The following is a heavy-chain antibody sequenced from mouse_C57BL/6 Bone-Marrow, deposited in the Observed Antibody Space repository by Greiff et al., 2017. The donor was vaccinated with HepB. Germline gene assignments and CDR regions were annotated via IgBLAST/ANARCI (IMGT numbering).Heavy chain of an antibody. V-gene: IGHV5-6*02. CDR2: ISSGGSYT. CDR3: ARHDAY. J-gene: IGHJ3*01. Sequence: EVKLVESGGDLVKPGGSLKLSCAASGFTFSSYGMSWVRQTPDKRLEWVATISSGGSYTYYPDSVKGRFTISRNNAKNTLYLQMRSLKSEDTAMYYCARHDAYWGQGTLVTGSA. CDR1: GFTFSSYG.